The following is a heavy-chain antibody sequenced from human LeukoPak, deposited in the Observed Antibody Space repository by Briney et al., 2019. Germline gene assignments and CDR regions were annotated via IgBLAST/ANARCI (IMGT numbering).Heavy chain of an antibody. J-gene: IGHJ5*02. V-gene: IGHV4-4*07. CDR3: VNLGGLNWFDH. Sequence: PSETLSLTCTVSGGSISSYYWSWIRQPAGKGLEWTGRIYSSGSTSYNPSLRSRVTMSVDTSKNQVSLKLSSVTAADTAVYGAVNLGGLNWFDHWGQGTLVTVSS. CDR1: GGSISSYY. CDR2: IYSSGST. D-gene: IGHD3-3*01.